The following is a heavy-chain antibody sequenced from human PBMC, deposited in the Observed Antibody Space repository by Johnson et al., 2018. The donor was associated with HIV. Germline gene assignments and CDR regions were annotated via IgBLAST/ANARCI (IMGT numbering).Heavy chain of an antibody. CDR3: AKASTPTMIVVVISAFDV. J-gene: IGHJ3*01. Sequence: QVQLVEYGGGLVKPGGSLRLSCAAPGLTFSDYYMTWIRQAPGKGLEWVSYISSSGSTMYYADSVKGRFTISRDNSKNTLFLQLNSLGAEDTAVYYCAKASTPTMIVVVISAFDVWGQGTMVTVSS. CDR2: ISSSGSTM. D-gene: IGHD3-22*01. V-gene: IGHV3-11*04. CDR1: GLTFSDYY.